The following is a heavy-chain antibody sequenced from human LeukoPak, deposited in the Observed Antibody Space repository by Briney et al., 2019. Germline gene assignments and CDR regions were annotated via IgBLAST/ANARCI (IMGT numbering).Heavy chain of an antibody. Sequence: ASVTVSCKASGGTFSSYAISWVRQAPGQGLEWMGRIIPILGIANYAQKFQGRVTITADKSTSTAYMELSSLRSEDTAVYYCARGKRARRGQTYYYYYGMDVWGQGTTVTVSS. CDR3: ARGKRARRGQTYYYYYGMDV. CDR1: GGTFSSYA. J-gene: IGHJ6*02. CDR2: IIPILGIA. V-gene: IGHV1-69*10. D-gene: IGHD6-25*01.